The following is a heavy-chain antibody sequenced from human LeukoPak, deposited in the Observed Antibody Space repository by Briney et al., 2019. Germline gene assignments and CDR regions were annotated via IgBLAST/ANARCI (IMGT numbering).Heavy chain of an antibody. V-gene: IGHV3-23*01. CDR3: AKDIKQLANFDS. Sequence: GGSLRLSCAASGFTFSTYGMSWVRQAPGKGLEWVSGISDSGDSTYYADSVKGRFTISRDNPKNTLYLRMNSLRAEDAAVYYCAKDIKQLANFDSWGQGTLVTVSS. CDR1: GFTFSTYG. CDR2: ISDSGDST. D-gene: IGHD6-6*01. J-gene: IGHJ4*02.